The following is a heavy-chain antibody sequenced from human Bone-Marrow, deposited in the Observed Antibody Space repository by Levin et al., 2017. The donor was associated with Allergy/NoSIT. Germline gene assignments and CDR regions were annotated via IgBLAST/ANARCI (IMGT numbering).Heavy chain of an antibody. J-gene: IGHJ6*02. Sequence: GGSLRLSCAAAGFPFSTSYFHWVRQGPGKGLMWVSRINGDGSDTSYADSAKGRFTISRDNAKNTLYLQMNRLRAEDTAVYYCARDLPFVFSYYGMDVWGQGTTVTVSS. D-gene: IGHD2/OR15-2a*01. CDR3: ARDLPFVFSYYGMDV. CDR1: GFPFSTSY. V-gene: IGHV3-74*01. CDR2: INGDGSDT.